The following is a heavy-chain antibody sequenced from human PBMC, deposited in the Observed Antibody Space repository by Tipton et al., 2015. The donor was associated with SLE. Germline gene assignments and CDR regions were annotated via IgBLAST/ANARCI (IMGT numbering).Heavy chain of an antibody. Sequence: QSGAEVKKPGASVKVSCKASGYTFTGYYMHWVRQAPGQGLEWMGRINPNSGGTNYAQKFQGRVTMTRDTSIGTAYMELSRLRSDDTAVYYCAREEVGAKTYYYYYGMDVWGQGTTVTVSS. CDR1: GYTFTGYY. CDR3: AREEVGAKTYYYYYGMDV. V-gene: IGHV1-2*06. J-gene: IGHJ6*02. D-gene: IGHD1-26*01. CDR2: INPNSGGT.